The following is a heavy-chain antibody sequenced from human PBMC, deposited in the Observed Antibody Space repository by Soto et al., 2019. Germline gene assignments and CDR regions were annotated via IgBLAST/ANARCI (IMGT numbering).Heavy chain of an antibody. D-gene: IGHD2-15*01. Sequence: SDTLSLTCTVPRGSISNGYYFWSWVRQSPGKGLEWIGHIYHSGRTYYNPSLKSRVTISVDTSMNQFSLNLLSMTAADTAVYYCARWVEVSLDYFDSWGQG. CDR2: IYHSGRT. V-gene: IGHV4-31*03. CDR1: RGSISNGYYF. J-gene: IGHJ4*02. CDR3: ARWVEVSLDYFDS.